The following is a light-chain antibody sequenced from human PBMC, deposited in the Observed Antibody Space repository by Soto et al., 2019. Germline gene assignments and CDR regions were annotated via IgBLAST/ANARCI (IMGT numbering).Light chain of an antibody. J-gene: IGLJ2*01. V-gene: IGLV2-14*01. CDR3: SLYTSSSTLV. Sequence: QSVLTQPASVSGSPGQSITLSCTGTSSDVGAYNYVSWYQQHPGKAPKLMIYDVSNRPSGVSNRFSGSKSGNTASLTISGLQAEDEADYYCSLYTSSSTLVFGGGTKLTVL. CDR2: DVS. CDR1: SSDVGAYNY.